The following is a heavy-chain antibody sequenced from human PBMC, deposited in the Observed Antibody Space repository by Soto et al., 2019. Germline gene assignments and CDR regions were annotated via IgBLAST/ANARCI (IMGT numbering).Heavy chain of an antibody. J-gene: IGHJ4*02. D-gene: IGHD3-3*01. V-gene: IGHV5-51*01. CDR1: GYNFAGYW. CDR3: ARGGVSTRTFDY. CDR2: IYPSDSDT. Sequence: RESLKISCKGSGYNFAGYWIAWVRQMPGKGLELMGIIYPSDSDTRYRPSFQGQVTISADKSISSAYLQWSSLRASDTATYYCARGGVSTRTFDYWGQGTPVTVSS.